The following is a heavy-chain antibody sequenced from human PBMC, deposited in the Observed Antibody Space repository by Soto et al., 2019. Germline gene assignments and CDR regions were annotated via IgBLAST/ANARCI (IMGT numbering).Heavy chain of an antibody. CDR2: ISYDGSNK. Sequence: QVLLVQSGAEVKKPGASVKVSCKASGFPFSSYGMHWVRQAPGKGLEWVAVISYDGSNKYYADSVKGRFTISRDNSKNTLYLQMNSLRAEDTAVYYCAKDPYYYGSGSYYNRDWFDPWGQGTLVTVSS. D-gene: IGHD3-10*01. CDR3: AKDPYYYGSGSYYNRDWFDP. V-gene: IGHV3-30*18. J-gene: IGHJ5*02. CDR1: GFPFSSYG.